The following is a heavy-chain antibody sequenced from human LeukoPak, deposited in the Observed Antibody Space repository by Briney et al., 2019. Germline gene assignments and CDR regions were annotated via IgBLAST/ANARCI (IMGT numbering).Heavy chain of an antibody. Sequence: GGSLRLSCAASGFTFSSYWISWVRQAPGKGLEWVANIKQDGSEKYYVDSVKGRFTISRDNAKNSLYLQMNSLRAEDTAVYYCAGYTYYYDSSGYWLDYWGQGTLVTVSS. D-gene: IGHD3-22*01. CDR3: AGYTYYYDSSGYWLDY. CDR2: IKQDGSEK. CDR1: GFTFSSYW. J-gene: IGHJ4*02. V-gene: IGHV3-7*01.